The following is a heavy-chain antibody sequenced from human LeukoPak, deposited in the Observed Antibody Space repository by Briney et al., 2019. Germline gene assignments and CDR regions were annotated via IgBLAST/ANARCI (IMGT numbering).Heavy chain of an antibody. D-gene: IGHD5-12*01. CDR2: INPSGGST. J-gene: IGHJ4*02. Sequence: ASVKVSCKASGYTLTSYYMHWVRQAPGQGLEWMGIINPSGGSTSYAQKFQGRVTMTRDMSTSTVYMELSSLRSEDTAVYYCARESGGANYFDYWGQGTLVTVSS. CDR1: GYTLTSYY. V-gene: IGHV1-46*01. CDR3: ARESGGANYFDY.